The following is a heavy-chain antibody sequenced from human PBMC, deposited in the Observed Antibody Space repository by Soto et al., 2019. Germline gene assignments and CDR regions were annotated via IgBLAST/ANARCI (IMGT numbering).Heavy chain of an antibody. CDR2: ISYDGSNK. CDR1: GFTFRSYV. D-gene: IGHD3-16*01. Sequence: QVQLVESGGGVVQPGASLRLSCVGSGFTFRSYVIHWVRQAPGKGLEWVALISYDGSNKYYDDSVKGRFTISRDNSRNTVDLHMDSLRLEDTALYYCARWGTTGGLDVWGQGTLVSVSS. CDR3: ARWGTTGGLDV. J-gene: IGHJ4*02. V-gene: IGHV3-30*19.